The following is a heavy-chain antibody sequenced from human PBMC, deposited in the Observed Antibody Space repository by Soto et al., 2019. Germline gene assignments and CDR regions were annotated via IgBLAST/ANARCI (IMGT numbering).Heavy chain of an antibody. D-gene: IGHD3-10*01. CDR1: GYTFTSYA. J-gene: IGHJ6*04. CDR2: INAGNGNT. CDR3: ARDSGHYYYGSGSPVLEMDV. V-gene: IGHV1-3*01. Sequence: ASVKVSCKASGYTFTSYAMHWVRQAPGQRLEWMGWINAGNGNTKYSQKFQGRVTITRDTSASTAYMELSSLRSEDTAVYYCARDSGHYYYGSGSPVLEMDVWGKGTTVTVSS.